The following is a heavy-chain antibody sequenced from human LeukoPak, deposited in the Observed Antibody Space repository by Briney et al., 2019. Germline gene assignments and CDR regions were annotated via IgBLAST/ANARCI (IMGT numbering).Heavy chain of an antibody. V-gene: IGHV3-30*03. J-gene: IGHJ6*04. CDR3: ARIDFWMGMDV. D-gene: IGHD3-3*01. Sequence: GRSLRLSCAAPGFTFSSYAMHWVRQAPGKGLEWVAVMSDDGRNEYYADSVKVRFTISRDNSKNTLYLQMNSLRAEDTAVYYCARIDFWMGMDVWGKGTTVTVSS. CDR1: GFTFSSYA. CDR2: MSDDGRNE.